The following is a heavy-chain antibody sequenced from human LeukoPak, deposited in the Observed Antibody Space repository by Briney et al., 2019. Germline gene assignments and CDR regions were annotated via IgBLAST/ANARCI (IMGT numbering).Heavy chain of an antibody. V-gene: IGHV3-30*02. J-gene: IGHJ4*02. CDR2: IRYDGSNK. Sequence: GGSLRLSCAASGFTFSSYGMHWVRQAPGKGLEWVAFIRYDGSNKYYADSVKGRFTISRDNAKNSLYLQMNSLRAEDTAVYYCARDFWSGSSYFDYWGQGTLVTVSS. CDR1: GFTFSSYG. CDR3: ARDFWSGSSYFDY. D-gene: IGHD3-3*01.